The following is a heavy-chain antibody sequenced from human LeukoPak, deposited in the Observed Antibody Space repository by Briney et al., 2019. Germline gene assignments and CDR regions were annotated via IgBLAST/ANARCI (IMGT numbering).Heavy chain of an antibody. Sequence: PSETLSLTCTVSGASISSYYWSWIRQPAGKGLEWIGRIYTSGSTNYNPSLKSRVTISVDTSKNQFSLKLSSVTAADTAVYYCARDPRDSSGYYYGDYWGQGTLVTVSS. CDR2: IYTSGST. J-gene: IGHJ4*02. V-gene: IGHV4-4*07. CDR3: ARDPRDSSGYYYGDY. D-gene: IGHD3-22*01. CDR1: GASISSYY.